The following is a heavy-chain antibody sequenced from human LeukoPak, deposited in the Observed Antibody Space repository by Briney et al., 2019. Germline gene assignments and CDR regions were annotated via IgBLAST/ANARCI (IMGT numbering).Heavy chain of an antibody. D-gene: IGHD6-19*01. CDR1: GFTFSSYT. Sequence: GGSLRLSCAASGFTFSSYTINWVRQAPGRGLEWVSSISGNSNYIYYADSVKGRFTISRDNSKNTLYLQMNSLRAEDTAVYYCAKFTSSSGSDYWGQGTLVTVSS. J-gene: IGHJ4*02. CDR3: AKFTSSSGSDY. CDR2: ISGNSNYI. V-gene: IGHV3-21*04.